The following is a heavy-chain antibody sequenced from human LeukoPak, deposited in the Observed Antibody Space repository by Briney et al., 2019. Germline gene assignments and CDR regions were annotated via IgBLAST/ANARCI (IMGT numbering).Heavy chain of an antibody. D-gene: IGHD3-16*01. CDR3: AGGPWVT. CDR1: GFTLSSYW. CDR2: IKQDGSEK. V-gene: IGHV3-7*01. Sequence: PGGSLRLSCAASGFTLSSYWMSWVRQAPGKGLEWVANIKQDGSEKYYVDSVKGRFTISRDNAKNSLYLQMNSLRAEDTAVYYCAGGPWVTWGQGTLVTVSS. J-gene: IGHJ5*02.